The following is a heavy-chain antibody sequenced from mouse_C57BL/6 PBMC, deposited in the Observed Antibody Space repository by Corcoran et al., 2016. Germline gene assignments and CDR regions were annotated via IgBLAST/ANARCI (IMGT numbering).Heavy chain of an antibody. Sequence: QVQLQQSGPELVKPGASVKLSCKASGYTFTSYDINWVKQRPGQGLEWIGWIYPRDGSTKYNEKFKGKATLTVDTSSSTAYMELHSLTSEDSAVYFCARDDYDYDGAWFAYWGQGTLVTVSA. J-gene: IGHJ3*01. CDR2: IYPRDGST. V-gene: IGHV1-85*01. CDR3: ARDDYDYDGAWFAY. D-gene: IGHD2-4*01. CDR1: GYTFTSYD.